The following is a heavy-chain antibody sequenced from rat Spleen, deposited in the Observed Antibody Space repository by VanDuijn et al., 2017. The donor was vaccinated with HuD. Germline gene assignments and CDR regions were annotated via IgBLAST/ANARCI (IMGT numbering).Heavy chain of an antibody. CDR1: GFSLTSYN. D-gene: IGHD1-7*01. CDR3: ARADYGSMDY. J-gene: IGHJ2*01. Sequence: QVQLMESGPGLVQPSETLSLTCTVSGFSLTSYNVHWVRQPPGKGLEWMGVMWSGGSTDYNSALKSRLSISKDTSKSQVFLKMNSLQTEDTATYYCARADYGSMDYWGQGVMVTVSS. CDR2: MWSGGST. V-gene: IGHV2-45*01.